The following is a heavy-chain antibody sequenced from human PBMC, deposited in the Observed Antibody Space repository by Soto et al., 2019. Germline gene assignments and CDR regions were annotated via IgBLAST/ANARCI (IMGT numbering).Heavy chain of an antibody. Sequence: QLQLQESGPGLVKPSETLSLTCTVSGGSISSSSYYWGWIRQPPGKGLEWIGSIYYSGSTYYNPSLKSRVTISVDTSKNQFSLKLSSVTAADTAVYYCARHPHHIAVAGTFWFDPWGQGTPVTVSS. J-gene: IGHJ5*02. CDR1: GGSISSSSYY. CDR3: ARHPHHIAVAGTFWFDP. CDR2: IYYSGST. D-gene: IGHD6-19*01. V-gene: IGHV4-39*01.